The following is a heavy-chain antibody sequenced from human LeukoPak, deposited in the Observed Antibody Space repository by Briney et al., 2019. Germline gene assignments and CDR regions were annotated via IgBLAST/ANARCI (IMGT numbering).Heavy chain of an antibody. D-gene: IGHD5-18*01. CDR3: AEVTVSDY. CDR2: ISYSGST. Sequence: PSETLSLTCTVSGGSISSNYWGWIRQPPGKGLEWIGSISYSGSTYYNPPLKSRVTISADTSKNQFSLKLSSVTAADTTVYYCAEVTVSDYWGQGTLVTVSS. CDR1: GGSISSNY. J-gene: IGHJ4*02. V-gene: IGHV4-39*01.